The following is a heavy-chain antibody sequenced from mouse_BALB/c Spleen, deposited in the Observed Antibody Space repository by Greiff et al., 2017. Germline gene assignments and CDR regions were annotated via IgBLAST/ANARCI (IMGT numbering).Heavy chain of an antibody. CDR2: ISSGGST. V-gene: IGHV5-6-5*01. CDR3: ARGAMITTGLLGY. CDR1: GFTFSSYA. D-gene: IGHD2-4*01. J-gene: IGHJ2*01. Sequence: EVKVVESGGGLVKPGGSLKLSCAASGFTFSSYAMSRVRQTPEKRLEWVASISSGGSTYYPDSVKGRFTISRDNARNILYLQMSSLRSEDTAMYYCARGAMITTGLLGYWGQGTTLTVSS.